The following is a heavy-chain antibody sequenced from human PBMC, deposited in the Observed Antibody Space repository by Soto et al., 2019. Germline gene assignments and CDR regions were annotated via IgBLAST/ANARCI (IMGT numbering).Heavy chain of an antibody. CDR3: ANLRSVGAARHRYYYGMDV. J-gene: IGHJ6*02. CDR2: ISGSGGST. D-gene: IGHD6-6*01. CDR1: GFTCSSYA. V-gene: IGHV3-23*01. Sequence: PGGSLRLSCAASGFTCSSYAMSWVRQAPGKGLEWVSAISGSGGSTYYADSVKGRFTISRDNSKNTLYLQMNSLRAEDTAVYYCANLRSVGAARHRYYYGMDVWGQGTTVTVSS.